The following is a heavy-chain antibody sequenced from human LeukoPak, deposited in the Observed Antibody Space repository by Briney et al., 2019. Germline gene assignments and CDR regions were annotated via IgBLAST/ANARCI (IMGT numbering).Heavy chain of an antibody. V-gene: IGHV4-39*01. CDR2: IYYSGST. D-gene: IGHD6-13*01. Sequence: SETLSLTCTVSGGSISSSSYYWGWIRQPPGEGLEWIGSIYYSGSTYYNPSLKSRVTISVDTSKNQFSLKLSSVTAADTAVYYCARRPKIAAAGTWFDPWGQGTLVTVSS. J-gene: IGHJ5*02. CDR3: ARRPKIAAAGTWFDP. CDR1: GGSISSSSYY.